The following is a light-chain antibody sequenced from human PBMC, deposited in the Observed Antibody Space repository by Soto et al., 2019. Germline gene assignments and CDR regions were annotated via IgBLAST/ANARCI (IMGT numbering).Light chain of an antibody. J-gene: IGLJ1*01. CDR1: SSNIGSNN. Sequence: TVLTQSPSASGTPGQRVTISCSGSSSNIGSNNVNWYQQLPGTAPKLLIYSNNQRPSGVPVRFSGSKSGTSASLAISGLQSEDEADYYCAAWDDSLNGLVFGTGTKVTVL. CDR3: AAWDDSLNGLV. V-gene: IGLV1-44*01. CDR2: SNN.